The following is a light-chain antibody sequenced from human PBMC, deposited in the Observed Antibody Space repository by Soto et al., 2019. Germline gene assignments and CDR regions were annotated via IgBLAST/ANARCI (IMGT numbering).Light chain of an antibody. Sequence: DIVMTQSPDSLAVSLGERATINCKSSQSLLHLAWYQQKPGQPPKLLIYWASTRESGVPDRFSGSGSGTDFTLIISSLQAEDVAVYYCQQYYTTPATFGQGTKVEIK. V-gene: IGKV4-1*01. CDR3: QQYYTTPAT. CDR2: WAS. J-gene: IGKJ1*01. CDR1: QSLLH.